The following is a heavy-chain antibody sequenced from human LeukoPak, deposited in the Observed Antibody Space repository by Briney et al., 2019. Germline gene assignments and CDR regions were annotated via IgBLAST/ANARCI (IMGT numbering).Heavy chain of an antibody. D-gene: IGHD2-2*01. CDR2: ISSSSSYI. CDR1: GFTFSSYS. V-gene: IGHV3-21*01. CDR3: ARDDVVVPAAKPGLDY. J-gene: IGHJ3*01. Sequence: GGSLRLSCAASGFTFSSYSMNWVRQAPGKGLEWVSSISSSSSYIYYADSVKGRFTISRDNAKNSLYLQMNSLRAEDTAVYYCARDDVVVPAAKPGLDYWGQGTMVTVSS.